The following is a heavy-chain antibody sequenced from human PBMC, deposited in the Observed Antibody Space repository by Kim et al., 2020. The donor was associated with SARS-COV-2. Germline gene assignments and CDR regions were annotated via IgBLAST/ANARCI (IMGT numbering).Heavy chain of an antibody. CDR3: VKDMVGVTAFKYFDC. D-gene: IGHD2-21*02. V-gene: IGHV3-9*01. J-gene: IGHJ4*02. Sequence: AASVKGRFTISRDNAKNSLYLQMNSLTTEDTALYYCVKDMVGVTAFKYFDCWGQGTLVTVSS.